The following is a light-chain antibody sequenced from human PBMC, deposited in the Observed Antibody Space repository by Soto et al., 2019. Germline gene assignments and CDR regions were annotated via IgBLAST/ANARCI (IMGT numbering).Light chain of an antibody. CDR2: GAS. CDR3: QQHGNSLWT. J-gene: IGKJ1*01. V-gene: IGKV3-20*01. CDR1: QSVRSNY. Sequence: EIVLTQSPGTLSLSPGERATLSCRASQSVRSNYLAWYQQKPGQAPRLLIYGASSRATGIPDRFSGSASGTDFTLTISRLEPEDFAVYYCQQHGNSLWTFGQGTKV.